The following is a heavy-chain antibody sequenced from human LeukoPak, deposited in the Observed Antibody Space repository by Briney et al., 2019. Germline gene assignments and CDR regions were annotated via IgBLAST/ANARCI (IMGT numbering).Heavy chain of an antibody. CDR2: IRSKANSYAT. V-gene: IGHV3-73*01. CDR3: TRQNYGDYCFDY. Sequence: PGGSLRHSCAASGFTFSGSAMHWVRQASGKGLEWVGRIRSKANSYATAYAASVKGRFTISRDDSKNTAYLQTNSLKTEDTAVYYCTRQNYGDYCFDYWGQGTLVTVSS. D-gene: IGHD4-17*01. CDR1: GFTFSGSA. J-gene: IGHJ4*02.